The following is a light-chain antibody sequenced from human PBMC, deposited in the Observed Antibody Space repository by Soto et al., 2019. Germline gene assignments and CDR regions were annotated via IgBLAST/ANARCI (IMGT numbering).Light chain of an antibody. J-gene: IGLJ1*01. V-gene: IGLV2-14*01. CDR2: DVS. CDR3: SSYTSDSTYV. Sequence: QSVLTQRAAVSGSPGQSITISCTGTSTDVGRYNYVSWYQQHPGKAPKLMIYDVSNRPSGVSSRFSGSKSGITASLTISGLQAEDEADYYCSSYTSDSTYVFGTGTKVTVL. CDR1: STDVGRYNY.